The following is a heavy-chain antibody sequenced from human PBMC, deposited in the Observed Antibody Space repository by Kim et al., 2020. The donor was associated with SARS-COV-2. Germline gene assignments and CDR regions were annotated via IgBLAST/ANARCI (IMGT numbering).Heavy chain of an antibody. V-gene: IGHV3-23*01. Sequence: SVKGRFTISRDNSKNTLYLQMNSLRAEDTAVYYCASPYSSGWYEVKAFDIWGQGTMVTVSS. D-gene: IGHD6-19*01. CDR3: ASPYSSGWYEVKAFDI. J-gene: IGHJ3*02.